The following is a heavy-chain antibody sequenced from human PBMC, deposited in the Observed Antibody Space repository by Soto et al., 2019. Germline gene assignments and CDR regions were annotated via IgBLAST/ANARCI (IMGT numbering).Heavy chain of an antibody. CDR1: GYTFTSYG. V-gene: IGHV1-18*01. J-gene: IGHJ4*02. D-gene: IGHD5-18*01. CDR3: ARGYWDTAKIGGDY. Sequence: QVQLVQSGVEVKKPGASVKVSCKASGYTFTSYGFSWVRQAPGQGLEWMGWISAYNGNTNYAQKLQGRVTMTTDTSTSTAYMELRSLRSEVPAVYYCARGYWDTAKIGGDYWGQGTLVTVSS. CDR2: ISAYNGNT.